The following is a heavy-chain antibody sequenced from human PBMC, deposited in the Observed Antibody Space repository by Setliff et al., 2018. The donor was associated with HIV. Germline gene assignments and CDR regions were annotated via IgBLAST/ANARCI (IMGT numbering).Heavy chain of an antibody. CDR3: ARVSCSSWYSIPRYYYYSMDV. J-gene: IGHJ6*03. Sequence: SETLSLTCAVYGGSFSGYYWGWIRQPPGNGLEWIGSIYHTGSTYYKPSLKSRVTISVDTSKNQFSLRLRSVTAADTAVYYCARVSCSSWYSIPRYYYYSMDVWGNGTTVTVS. V-gene: IGHV4-34*01. CDR2: IYHTGST. D-gene: IGHD6-13*01. CDR1: GGSFSGYY.